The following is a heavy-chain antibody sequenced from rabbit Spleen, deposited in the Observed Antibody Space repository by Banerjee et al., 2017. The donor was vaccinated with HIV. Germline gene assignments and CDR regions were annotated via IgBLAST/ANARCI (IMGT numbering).Heavy chain of an antibody. CDR3: ARDLVVAIGWNFNL. J-gene: IGHJ4*01. V-gene: IGHV1S40*01. CDR1: GFSFSNRYY. D-gene: IGHD3-3*01. Sequence: QSLEESGGDLVKPGASLTLTCTASGFSFSNRYYMCWVRQAPGKGLEWIACIYAGSSGSTYSATWAKGRFTISRTSSTTVTLRMTSLTAADTATYFCARDLVVAIGWNFNLWGPGTLVTVS. CDR2: IYAGSSGST.